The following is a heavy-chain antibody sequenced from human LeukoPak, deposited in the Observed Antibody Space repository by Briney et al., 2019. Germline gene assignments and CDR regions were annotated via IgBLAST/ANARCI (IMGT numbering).Heavy chain of an antibody. J-gene: IGHJ4*02. CDR2: ISSSGGST. V-gene: IGHV3-23*01. CDR3: ARLYQHDSSTYRPVDY. CDR1: GFTLRFYA. D-gene: IGHD3-22*01. Sequence: GGSLRLSCAASGFTLRFYAMSWVRQAPGKGLEWVSTISSSGGSTYSADSVKGRFTISRDNAKNSLYLQMNSLRAEDTAVYYCARLYQHDSSTYRPVDYWGQGTLVSVSS.